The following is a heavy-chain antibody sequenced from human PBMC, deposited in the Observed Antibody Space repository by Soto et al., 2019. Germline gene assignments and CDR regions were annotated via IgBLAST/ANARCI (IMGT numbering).Heavy chain of an antibody. V-gene: IGHV3-21*01. J-gene: IGHJ6*02. CDR2: INSVASYV. CDR1: RFAFSSYS. Sequence: QLVESGGGLVKPGGSLRVSCAASRFAFSSYSMHWVRQAPMKGLEWVASINSVASYVYYADSVEGRFTISRDNAKNSVYRQMNSLRAEDTAVYYCTRDRSSFMRGRIRGPYGGLDVWGQGTTVLVS. D-gene: IGHD3-10*01. CDR3: TRDRSSFMRGRIRGPYGGLDV.